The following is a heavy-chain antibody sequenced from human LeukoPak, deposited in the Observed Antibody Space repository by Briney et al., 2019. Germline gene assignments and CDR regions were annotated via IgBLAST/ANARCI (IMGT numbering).Heavy chain of an antibody. CDR2: INPSGGST. CDR1: GYTFTSYY. D-gene: IGHD5-18*01. CDR3: ARGRSPGYSYGNRGYAFDI. Sequence: ASVKVSCKASGYTFTSYYMHWVRQAPGQGLEWMGIINPSGGSTSYAQKFQGRVTMTRDTSTSTVYMELSSLRSEDTAVYYCARGRSPGYSYGNRGYAFDIWGQGTMVTVSS. J-gene: IGHJ3*02. V-gene: IGHV1-46*01.